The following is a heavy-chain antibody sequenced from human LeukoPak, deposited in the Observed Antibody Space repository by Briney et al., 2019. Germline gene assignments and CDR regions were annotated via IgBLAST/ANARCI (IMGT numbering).Heavy chain of an antibody. D-gene: IGHD3-10*01. J-gene: IGHJ4*02. CDR2: ISGSGGST. CDR3: AMKPGFYGSGSYFVR. CDR1: GFTFSSYG. Sequence: GGSLRLSCAASGFTFSSYGMSWVRQVPGKGLEWVSAISGSGGSTDHADSVKGRFTISRDNSKNTLYPQMNSLRAEDTAVYYCAMKPGFYGSGSYFVRWGQGTLVTVSS. V-gene: IGHV3-23*01.